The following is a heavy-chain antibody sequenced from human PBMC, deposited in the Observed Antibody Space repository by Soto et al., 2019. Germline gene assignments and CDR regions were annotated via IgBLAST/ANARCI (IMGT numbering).Heavy chain of an antibody. CDR1: GGSISSDGYY. J-gene: IGHJ6*02. CDR2: IHYSGSA. Sequence: QVQLQESGPGLVKPSQTLSLTCTVSGGSISSDGYYWSWIRQHPGKGLEWIGYIHYSGSASYTPSLKSRVIISVDPSKNQFSLKLSSVTAADTAVYYCAREVTIFGGGMDVWGQGTTVTVSS. CDR3: AREVTIFGGGMDV. V-gene: IGHV4-31*03. D-gene: IGHD3-3*01.